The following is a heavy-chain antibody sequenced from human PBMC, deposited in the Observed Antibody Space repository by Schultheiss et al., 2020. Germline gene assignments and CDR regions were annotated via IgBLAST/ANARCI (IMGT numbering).Heavy chain of an antibody. D-gene: IGHD6-6*01. CDR1: GDSISSNSAA. V-gene: IGHV6-1*01. CDR3: ARGSIAARPGWFDP. J-gene: IGHJ5*02. CDR2: TYYRSKWYN. Sequence: SQTLSLTCAISGDSISSNSAAWNWIRQSPSRGLEWLGRTYYRSKWYNDYAVSVKSRITINPDTSKNQFSLQLNSVTPEDTAVYYCARGSIAARPGWFDPWGQGTLVTVSS.